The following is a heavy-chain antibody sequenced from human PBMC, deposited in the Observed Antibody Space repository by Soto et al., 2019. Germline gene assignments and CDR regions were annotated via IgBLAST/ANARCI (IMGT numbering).Heavy chain of an antibody. CDR3: ASVDMADDWDY. J-gene: IGHJ4*02. Sequence: SAKVGCKASGHASTSYYIHSVQQAPGQGLEWMGIINPSGGSTTYEQSFQGRVTLTTDTSTSTVHMELSSLRSEHTAVYDCASVDMADDWDYWAQGTLVSVPS. D-gene: IGHD5-12*01. V-gene: IGHV1-46*01. CDR1: GHASTSYY. CDR2: INPSGGST.